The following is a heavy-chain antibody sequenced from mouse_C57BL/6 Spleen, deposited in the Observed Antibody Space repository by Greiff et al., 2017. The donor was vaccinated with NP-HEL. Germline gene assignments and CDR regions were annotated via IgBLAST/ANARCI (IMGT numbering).Heavy chain of an antibody. J-gene: IGHJ2*01. CDR3: ARWEDWVVLDY. CDR2: INPNNGGT. V-gene: IGHV1-22*01. Sequence: EVKLQESGPELVKPGASVKMSCKASGYTFTDYNMHWVKQSHGKSLEWIGYINPNNGGTSYNQKFKGKATLTVNKSSSTAYMELRSLTSEDSAVYYCARWEDWVVLDYWGQGTTLTVSS. CDR1: GYTFTDYN. D-gene: IGHD4-1*01.